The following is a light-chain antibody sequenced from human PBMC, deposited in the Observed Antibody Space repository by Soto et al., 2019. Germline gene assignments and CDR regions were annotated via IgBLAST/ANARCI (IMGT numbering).Light chain of an antibody. V-gene: IGKV1-39*01. Sequence: DIQITQSPSSLSSSVLDRFTITCGASQSIGTYLHWYQQKPGKAPKLLIYAASNLQSGVPSRFSGSGSGTDFTLTMNSLQPEDFATYYCQQGYSTPWTFGQGTKVDIK. J-gene: IGKJ1*01. CDR3: QQGYSTPWT. CDR1: QSIGTY. CDR2: AAS.